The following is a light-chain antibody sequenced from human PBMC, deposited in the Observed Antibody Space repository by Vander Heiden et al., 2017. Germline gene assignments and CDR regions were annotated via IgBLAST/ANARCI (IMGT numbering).Light chain of an antibody. J-gene: IGLJ1*01. CDR2: EVS. CDR3: CSYTSSSTYV. V-gene: IGLV2-14*01. Sequence: QSALTQPAYVAGSPGQWITISSTGTSSDVGGYNYVSCYQQSPAKPPNLMFYEVSKRPAGVATRFSGSESGNTASLTISGRMAEDEADYYYCSYTSSSTYVFGTGTKVTVL. CDR1: SSDVGGYNY.